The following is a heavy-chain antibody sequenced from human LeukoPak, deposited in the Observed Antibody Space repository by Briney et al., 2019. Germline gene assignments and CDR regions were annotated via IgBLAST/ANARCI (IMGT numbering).Heavy chain of an antibody. CDR2: ISGGGRST. CDR3: ARERYFDY. J-gene: IGHJ4*02. V-gene: IGHV3-23*01. Sequence: GGSLRLSCAASGFTLSTCAMSWVRQAPGKGLEWVSTISGGGRSTDYADSVKGRFTISRNNSKNTLYLQMNSLRAEDTAVYYCARERYFDYWGQGTLVTVSS. CDR1: GFTLSTCA.